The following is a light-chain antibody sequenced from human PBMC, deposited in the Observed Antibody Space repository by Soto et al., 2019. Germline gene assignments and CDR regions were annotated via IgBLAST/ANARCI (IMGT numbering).Light chain of an antibody. V-gene: IGKV3-11*01. Sequence: EIVLTQSPATLSLSPGDRATLSCRASQDVGGCLSWFQQKPGQAPRLLIYDASIRAPGIPARFSGSESGTVFTLTISSLEPEDFAVYYCQQYKDWPPLTFGGGTKVEIK. J-gene: IGKJ4*01. CDR1: QDVGGC. CDR3: QQYKDWPPLT. CDR2: DAS.